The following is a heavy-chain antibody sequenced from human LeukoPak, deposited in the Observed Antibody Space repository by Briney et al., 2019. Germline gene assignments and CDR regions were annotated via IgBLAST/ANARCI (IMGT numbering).Heavy chain of an antibody. CDR2: IYYSGST. CDR1: GGSISSYY. Sequence: PSETLSLTCTVSGGSISSYYWSWIRQPPGKGLEWIGYIYYSGSTNYNPSLKSRVTISVDTSKNQFSLKLSSVTAADTAVYYCARQRKDSRAREYFDYWGQGTLVTVSS. V-gene: IGHV4-59*08. D-gene: IGHD3-22*01. J-gene: IGHJ4*02. CDR3: ARQRKDSRAREYFDY.